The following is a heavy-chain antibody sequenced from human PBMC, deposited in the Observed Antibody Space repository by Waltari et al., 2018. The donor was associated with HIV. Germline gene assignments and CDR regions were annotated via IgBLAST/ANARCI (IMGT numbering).Heavy chain of an antibody. CDR2: IYHDGGT. V-gene: IGHV4-39*02. Sequence: QMQLQESGPGLVKPSETLSLTCTVSGGSITSSSNFWGWIRQPPEKGLEWIGSIYHDGGTHYDSTLKDSSLKRRVTISLDTSKNLFSLELTSVTATDTAIYYCASSYTYSVWGAFDTWGQGTMVTVSS. D-gene: IGHD6-19*01. CDR1: GGSITSSSNF. CDR3: ASSYTYSVWGAFDT. J-gene: IGHJ3*02.